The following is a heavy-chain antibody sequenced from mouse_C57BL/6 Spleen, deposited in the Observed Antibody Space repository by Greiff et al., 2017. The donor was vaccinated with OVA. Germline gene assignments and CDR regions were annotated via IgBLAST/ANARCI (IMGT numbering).Heavy chain of an antibody. Sequence: QVQLQQSGAELVKPGASVKISCKASGYAFSSYWMNWVKQRPGKGLEWIGQLYPGDGDTNYNGKFKGKATLTADKSSSTAYMQLSSLTSEDSAVYFCAGGQLRLRNAMDYWGQGTSVTVSS. J-gene: IGHJ4*01. D-gene: IGHD3-2*02. CDR3: AGGQLRLRNAMDY. CDR2: LYPGDGDT. CDR1: GYAFSSYW. V-gene: IGHV1-80*01.